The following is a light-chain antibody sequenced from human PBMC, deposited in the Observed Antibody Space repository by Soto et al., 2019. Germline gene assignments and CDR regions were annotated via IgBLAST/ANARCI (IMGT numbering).Light chain of an antibody. CDR1: SSDIGDNF. CDR3: TSCTTSTTMI. V-gene: IGLV2-14*03. Sequence: QSVLTQPASVSGSPGQSITISCTGTSSDIGDNFVSWYQQHPGKAPKLMLYDVNSRPSGVSNRFSGSKSGNTASLTISGLQAEDEADYYCTSCTTSTTMIFGGGTKLTVL. CDR2: DVN. J-gene: IGLJ2*01.